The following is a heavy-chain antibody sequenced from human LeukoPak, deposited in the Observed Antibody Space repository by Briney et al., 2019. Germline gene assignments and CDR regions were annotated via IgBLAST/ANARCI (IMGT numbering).Heavy chain of an antibody. CDR1: GFTFSSYE. D-gene: IGHD3-16*01. Sequence: AGGSLRLSCAASGFTFSSYEMNWVRQAPGKGLEWVSYISSSGSTIYYADSVKGRFTISRDNAKNSLYLQMNSLRAEDTAVYYCARDSPRWGFYYWGQGTLVTVSS. J-gene: IGHJ4*02. CDR3: ARDSPRWGFYY. V-gene: IGHV3-48*03. CDR2: ISSSGSTI.